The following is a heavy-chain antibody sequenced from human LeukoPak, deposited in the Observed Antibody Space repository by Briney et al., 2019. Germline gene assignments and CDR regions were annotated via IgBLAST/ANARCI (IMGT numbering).Heavy chain of an antibody. J-gene: IGHJ4*02. D-gene: IGHD1-26*01. CDR2: IKEDGSEK. V-gene: IGHV3-7*04. Sequence: AGSLTLACAAYAFTFSTYWMNWDRQAQGKGLEWVAKIKEDGSEKYYVDSVTGRFTISRDNAKNSLYLQMNSLSVEDTALYYCGRGGRRDYWGQGALVTVSS. CDR3: GRGGRRDY. CDR1: AFTFSTYW.